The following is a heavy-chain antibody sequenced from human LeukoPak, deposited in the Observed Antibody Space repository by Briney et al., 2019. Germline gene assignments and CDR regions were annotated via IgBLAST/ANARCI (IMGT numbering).Heavy chain of an antibody. Sequence: GGSLRLSCAASRFTFNTNTMHWVRQAPGKGLDWVAVISHDGSSKYYAHSVKGRLTISRDNSENTLYLQMNSLRPEDTAVYYCARGSGRYSGAFDIWGLGTMVTVSS. CDR2: ISHDGSSK. CDR3: ARGSGRYSGAFDI. CDR1: RFTFNTNT. D-gene: IGHD1-26*01. J-gene: IGHJ3*02. V-gene: IGHV3-30*04.